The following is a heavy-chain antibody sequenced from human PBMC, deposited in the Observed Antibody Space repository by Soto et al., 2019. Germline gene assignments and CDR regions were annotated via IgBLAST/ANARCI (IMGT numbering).Heavy chain of an antibody. J-gene: IGHJ6*02. Sequence: SVKVSCKASGGTFSSYAISWVRQAPGQGLEWMGGIIPIFGTANYAQKFQGRVTITADESTSTAYMELSSLRSEDTAVYYCARVKEYGGNLGDVWGQGTTVTVSS. V-gene: IGHV1-69*13. D-gene: IGHD2-21*02. CDR1: GGTFSSYA. CDR2: IIPIFGTA. CDR3: ARVKEYGGNLGDV.